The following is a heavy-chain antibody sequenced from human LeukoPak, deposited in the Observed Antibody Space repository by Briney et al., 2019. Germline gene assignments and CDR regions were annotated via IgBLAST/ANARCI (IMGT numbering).Heavy chain of an antibody. CDR2: ISAYNGNT. Sequence: ASVKVSCKASGYTFTSSAISWVRQAPGQGHEWMGWISAYNGNTNYAQKLQGRVTMTTDTSTSTAYMDLRSLRSDDTAVYYYARVLGDSSGYYYFDYWGQGTLVTVSS. V-gene: IGHV1-18*01. CDR3: ARVLGDSSGYYYFDY. CDR1: GYTFTSSA. J-gene: IGHJ4*02. D-gene: IGHD3-22*01.